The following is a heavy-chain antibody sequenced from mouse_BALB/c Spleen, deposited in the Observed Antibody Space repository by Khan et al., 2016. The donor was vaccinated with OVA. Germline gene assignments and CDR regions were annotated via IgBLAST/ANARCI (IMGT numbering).Heavy chain of an antibody. CDR1: GYTFTSYW. D-gene: IGHD2-2*01. V-gene: IGHV1-61*01. J-gene: IGHJ3*01. CDR2: INPSDSES. CDR3: TRREKYGYDPSWFAY. Sequence: KESCKASGYTFTSYWMNWVRQRPGQGLEWVGKINPSDSESHYNQMFKDKATLTVDKSSGTAYMQLSSLTSEDSAVYYCTRREKYGYDPSWFAYWGQGTLVTVSA.